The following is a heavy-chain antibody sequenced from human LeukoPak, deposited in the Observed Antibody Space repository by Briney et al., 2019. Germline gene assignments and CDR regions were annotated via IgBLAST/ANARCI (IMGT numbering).Heavy chain of an antibody. Sequence: PSETLSLTCIVPGGSISSSSYYWAWIRQSPGKGLEWIGTFSSGGSAHYNPSLTSRVSISKDTSDNQLSLRLYSVTAADTAVYYCATGQAYYFDYWGQGTLVTVSS. V-gene: IGHV4-39*07. CDR3: ATGQAYYFDY. CDR2: FSSGGSA. CDR1: GGSISSSSYY. J-gene: IGHJ4*02.